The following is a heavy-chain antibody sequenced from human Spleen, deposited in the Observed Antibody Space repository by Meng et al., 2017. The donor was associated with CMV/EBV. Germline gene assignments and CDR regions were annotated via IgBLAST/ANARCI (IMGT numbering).Heavy chain of an antibody. CDR3: ARAGVDRLDDDYFDY. Sequence: GESLKISCAASGFTFITSPMHWVRQAPGKGLEWVAVVSDNGINKYYADSVKGRFTISRDNSKNTLYLQIISLRVEDTAMYYCARAGVDRLDDDYFDYWGQGTLVTVSS. V-gene: IGHV3-30*14. CDR2: VSDNGINK. J-gene: IGHJ4*02. CDR1: GFTFITSP. D-gene: IGHD3-3*01.